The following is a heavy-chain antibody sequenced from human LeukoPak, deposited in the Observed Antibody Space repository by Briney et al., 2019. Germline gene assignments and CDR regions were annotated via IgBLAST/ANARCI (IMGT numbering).Heavy chain of an antibody. V-gene: IGHV1-18*01. J-gene: IGHJ1*01. CDR1: GYTFTSYG. CDR2: ISAYNGNT. Sequence: ASVKVSCKASGYTFTSYGISWVGQAPGQGLEWMGWISAYNGNTNYAQKFQGRVTITADKSTSTAYMELSSLRSEDTAVYYCAVTAVYYYDSSGLEYFQHWGQGTLVTVSS. CDR3: AVTAVYYYDSSGLEYFQH. D-gene: IGHD3-22*01.